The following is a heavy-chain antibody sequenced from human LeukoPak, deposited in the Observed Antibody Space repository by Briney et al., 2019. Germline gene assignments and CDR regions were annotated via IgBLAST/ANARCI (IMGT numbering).Heavy chain of an antibody. CDR2: IIPIFGTA. V-gene: IGHV1-69*13. D-gene: IGHD2-2*01. CDR3: ARGQYQLLQNWFDP. Sequence: SVKVSCEASGRTFSSYAISWVRQAPGQGLEWMGGIIPIFGTANYAQKFLGRVTITADESTSTAYMELSSLRSEDTAVYYCARGQYQLLQNWFDPWGQGTLVTVSS. CDR1: GRTFSSYA. J-gene: IGHJ5*02.